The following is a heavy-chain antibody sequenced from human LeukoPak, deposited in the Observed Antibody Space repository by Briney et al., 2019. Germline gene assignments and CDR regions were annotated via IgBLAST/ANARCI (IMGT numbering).Heavy chain of an antibody. Sequence: GGSLRLSCAASGFNFDDYVMSWVRQAPGKGLEWVSGINWNGGSRGYADSVKGRFTISRDNSKNTLYLQMNSLRAEDTSVYYCARGPPMYSYGSSAYHYDYFAYWGQGSLVTVSS. D-gene: IGHD3-22*01. CDR3: ARGPPMYSYGSSAYHYDYFAY. CDR2: INWNGGSR. V-gene: IGHV3-20*04. J-gene: IGHJ4*02. CDR1: GFNFDDYV.